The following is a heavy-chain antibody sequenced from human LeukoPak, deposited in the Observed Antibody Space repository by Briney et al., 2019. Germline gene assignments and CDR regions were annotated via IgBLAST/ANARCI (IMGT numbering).Heavy chain of an antibody. CDR2: VDPKDGAT. CDR3: AEDVLVSVGGYYHGY. V-gene: IGHV1-24*01. D-gene: IGHD3-3*02. CDR1: GYALTELS. Sequence: ASVKVSCKVSGYALTELSIHWVRQAPGRGVEWMGGVDPKDGATYYAQNFQGAVTATDDTPTGTTYMELSGLTSEDTAVDSGAEDVLVSVGGYYHGYWGQGTLVTASS. J-gene: IGHJ4*02.